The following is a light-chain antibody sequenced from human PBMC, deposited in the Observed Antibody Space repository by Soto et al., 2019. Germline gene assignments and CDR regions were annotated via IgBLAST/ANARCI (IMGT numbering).Light chain of an antibody. CDR1: QGISNY. J-gene: IGKJ4*01. V-gene: IGKV1-27*01. CDR3: QKYNCAPALT. Sequence: DIQMNQSPSFLSASVGDRVTIHFRARQGISNYLAWYQQKPGKVPKLLVYAASTLQSWVPSRFNSSGSGTTFSLPTISLQPEDVATNYCQKYNCAPALTFGGGTKVDIK. CDR2: AAS.